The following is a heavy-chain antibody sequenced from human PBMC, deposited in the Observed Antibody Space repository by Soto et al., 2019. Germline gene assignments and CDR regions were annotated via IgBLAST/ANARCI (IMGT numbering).Heavy chain of an antibody. CDR1: GYTFTSYA. J-gene: IGHJ6*02. Sequence: VASVKVSCKASGYTFTSYAMHWVRQAPGQRLEWMGWINAGNGNTKYSQKFQGRVTITRDTSASTAYMELSSLRSEDTAVYYCARDSTPSSSDYYYGMDVWGQGTTVTVSS. V-gene: IGHV1-3*01. CDR3: ARDSTPSSSDYYYGMDV. D-gene: IGHD6-6*01. CDR2: INAGNGNT.